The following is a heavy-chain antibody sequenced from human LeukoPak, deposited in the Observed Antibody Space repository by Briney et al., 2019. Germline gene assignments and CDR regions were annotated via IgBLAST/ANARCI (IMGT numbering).Heavy chain of an antibody. J-gene: IGHJ4*02. D-gene: IGHD1-26*01. CDR3: ARDAVVGATWYYFDY. V-gene: IGHV3-7*01. CDR1: GITFSSYW. Sequence: GGSLRLSCAASGITFSSYWMSWVRQAPGKGLEWVANIRQDGGEKNYVDSVKGRFTISRDNAKNSLYLQMNSLRAEDAAVYYCARDAVVGATWYYFDYWGQGTLVTVSS. CDR2: IRQDGGEK.